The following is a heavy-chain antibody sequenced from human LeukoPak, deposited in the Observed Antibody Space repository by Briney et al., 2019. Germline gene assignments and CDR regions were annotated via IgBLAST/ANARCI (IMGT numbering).Heavy chain of an antibody. J-gene: IGHJ4*02. CDR1: GFNFSSYL. Sequence: GGSLRLSCRGSGFNFSSYLMTWVRQVPGKGLGWISSVSGGGIDTHHADSVKGRFIVSRDDAQSTIYLHLNDLRDEDTAIYYCVRDQWFDGFDLWGQGTLATVSS. D-gene: IGHD3-22*01. V-gene: IGHV3-23*01. CDR2: VSGGGIDT. CDR3: VRDQWFDGFDL.